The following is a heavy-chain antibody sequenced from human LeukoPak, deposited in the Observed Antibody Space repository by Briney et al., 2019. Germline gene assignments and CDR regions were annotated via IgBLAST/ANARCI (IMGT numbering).Heavy chain of an antibody. CDR3: ARKSRIWDLREDDAFDI. Sequence: ASVKVSCKASGYTFTSYGISWVRQAPGQGLEWMGWISAYNGNTNYAQKLQDKFTTTTDTSTSTAYMELRSLRSDDTAVYYCARKSRIWDLREDDAFDIWGQGTMVTVSS. CDR2: ISAYNGNT. V-gene: IGHV1-18*01. J-gene: IGHJ3*02. CDR1: GYTFTSYG. D-gene: IGHD1-26*01.